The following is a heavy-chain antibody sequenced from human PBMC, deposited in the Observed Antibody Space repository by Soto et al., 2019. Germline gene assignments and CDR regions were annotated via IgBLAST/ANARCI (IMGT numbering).Heavy chain of an antibody. CDR3: AKDWGSVVAAKGAFDY. CDR1: GFTFSSYA. V-gene: IGHV3-23*01. CDR2: ISGSGGST. J-gene: IGHJ4*02. D-gene: IGHD2-15*01. Sequence: GGSLRLSCAASGFTFSSYAMSWVRQAPGKGLEWVSAISGSGGSTYYADSVKGRLTISRDNSKNTLYLQMNSLRAEDTAEYYCAKDWGSVVAAKGAFDYWGQGTLVTVSS.